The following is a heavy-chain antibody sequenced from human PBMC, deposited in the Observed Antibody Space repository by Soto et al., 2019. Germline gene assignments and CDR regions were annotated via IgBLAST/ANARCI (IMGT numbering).Heavy chain of an antibody. D-gene: IGHD5-12*01. CDR2: IWYDGSVQ. J-gene: IGHJ6*02. V-gene: IGHV3-33*01. CDR1: GFTFSSHG. CDR3: ARGQTWRTRKYYYYGLEL. Sequence: LRLSCAASGFTFSSHGMHWVRQAPGKGLEWVAVIWYDGSVQYYADSVKGRFTISRDNSKNTLYLQMNSLRAEDTAVYYCARGQTWRTRKYYYYGLELWGLGTTVTVSS.